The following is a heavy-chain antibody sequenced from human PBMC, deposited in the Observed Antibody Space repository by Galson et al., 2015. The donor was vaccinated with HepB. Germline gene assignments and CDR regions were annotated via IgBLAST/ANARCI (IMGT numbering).Heavy chain of an antibody. Sequence: SLRLSCAASGFTFSSYSMNWVRQAPGKGLEWVSSISSSSYIYYADSVKGRFTISRDNAKNSLFLQMNSLRAEDTAVYYCATEYSSSSEDYFDYWGQGTLVTVSS. CDR2: ISSSSYI. CDR3: ATEYSSSSEDYFDY. V-gene: IGHV3-21*01. D-gene: IGHD6-6*01. CDR1: GFTFSSYS. J-gene: IGHJ4*02.